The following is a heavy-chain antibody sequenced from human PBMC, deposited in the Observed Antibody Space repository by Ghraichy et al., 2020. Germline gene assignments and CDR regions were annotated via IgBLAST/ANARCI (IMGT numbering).Heavy chain of an antibody. J-gene: IGHJ4*02. D-gene: IGHD1-1*01. CDR3: ARDYDWTLDS. CDR1: GFAFNCCP. CDR2: IDTTTRRI. Sequence: GGSLRLSCAASGFAFNCCPMSWVRQAPRKGLEWVSYIDTTTRRIYYADSVRGRFTVSRDDAKNSAYLQMNSLRDEDTAIYYCARDYDWTLDSWGQGVLVSVSS. V-gene: IGHV3-48*02.